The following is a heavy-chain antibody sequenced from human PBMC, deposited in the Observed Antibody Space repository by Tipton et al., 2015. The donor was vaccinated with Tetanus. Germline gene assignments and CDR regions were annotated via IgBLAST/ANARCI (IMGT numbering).Heavy chain of an antibody. CDR1: GFTFSSYS. Sequence: SLRLSCEGSGFTFSSYSMNWVRQAPGKGLEWISYIGSFSRTINYADSVWGRFTTFRDNAKSSLYLQMSRLRAEDTAVYYCARVVRDYYYGMDVWGQGTTVTVSS. CDR3: ARVVRDYYYGMDV. CDR2: IGSFSRTI. V-gene: IGHV3-48*01. D-gene: IGHD3-22*01. J-gene: IGHJ6*02.